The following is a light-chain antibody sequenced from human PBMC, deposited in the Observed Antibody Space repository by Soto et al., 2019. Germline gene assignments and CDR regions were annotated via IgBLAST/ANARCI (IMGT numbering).Light chain of an antibody. CDR1: QGIRSD. V-gene: IGKV1-17*01. CDR3: QQYQGYSGT. Sequence: DIQMTQSPSSLSASVGDGVTITCRASQGIRSDLGWYQQKSGRAPRLLISDASSLQTGVPSRFSGSGSGTEFTLTISSLQPDDFATYYCQQYQGYSGTFGQGTKVDI. J-gene: IGKJ1*01. CDR2: DAS.